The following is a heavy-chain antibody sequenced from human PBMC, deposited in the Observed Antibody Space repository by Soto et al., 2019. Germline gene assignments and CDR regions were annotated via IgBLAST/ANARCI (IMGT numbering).Heavy chain of an antibody. CDR1: GFTFSGSA. D-gene: IGHD1-26*01. Sequence: EAQLVESGGGLVQPGGSLKLSCAASGFTFSGSAIHWVRQASGKGLEWVGRNRSKTNSFATAYAASVNGRFTISRDDSKNTAYLQMNSLRTEDTAVYYCSRPAVGTTGDYWGQGALVTVSS. CDR2: NRSKTNSFAT. V-gene: IGHV3-73*02. J-gene: IGHJ4*02. CDR3: SRPAVGTTGDY.